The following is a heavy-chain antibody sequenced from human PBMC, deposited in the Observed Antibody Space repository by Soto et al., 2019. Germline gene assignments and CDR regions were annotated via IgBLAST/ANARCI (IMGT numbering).Heavy chain of an antibody. CDR2: ISYDGSNK. Sequence: ESGGGVVQPGRSLRLSCAASGFTFSSYGMHWVRQAPGKGLEWVAVISYDGSNKYYADSVKGRFTISRDNSKNTLYLQMNSLRAEDTAVYYCAKDAYCGGDCAGWFDPWGQGTLVTVSS. CDR1: GFTFSSYG. J-gene: IGHJ5*02. V-gene: IGHV3-30*18. D-gene: IGHD2-21*02. CDR3: AKDAYCGGDCAGWFDP.